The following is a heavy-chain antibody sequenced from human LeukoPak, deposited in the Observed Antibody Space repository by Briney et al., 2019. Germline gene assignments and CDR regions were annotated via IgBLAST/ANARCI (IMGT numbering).Heavy chain of an antibody. V-gene: IGHV1-2*02. CDR1: RITFTVYY. Sequence: ASVKVSCKASRITFTVYYMHWIRQAPRQGLQRMGWTYPNSGGTNYAQKFQGRVTMTRDTSISTAYMELSRLTSDDTAVYYCASGGYCSSTSCYYAFDIWGQGTVVTVSS. D-gene: IGHD2-2*01. CDR3: ASGGYCSSTSCYYAFDI. CDR2: TYPNSGGT. J-gene: IGHJ3*02.